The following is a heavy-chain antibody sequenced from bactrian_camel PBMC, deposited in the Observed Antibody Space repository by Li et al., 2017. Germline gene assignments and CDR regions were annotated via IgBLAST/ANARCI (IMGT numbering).Heavy chain of an antibody. Sequence: HVQLVKSGGGSVQAGGSLRLSCTASGFTFDDSDMLWYRQAPGTECELVAGISRDGSAYYADSVKGRFTISQDNLKNTNLNNTVYLQMNSLQPMDTAVYYCAKDFSPGGRMGTFGNWGQGTQVTVS. J-gene: IGHJ4*01. D-gene: IGHD3*01. CDR3: AKDFSPGGRMGTFGN. V-gene: IGHV3S55*01. CDR1: GFTFDDSD. CDR2: ISRDGSA.